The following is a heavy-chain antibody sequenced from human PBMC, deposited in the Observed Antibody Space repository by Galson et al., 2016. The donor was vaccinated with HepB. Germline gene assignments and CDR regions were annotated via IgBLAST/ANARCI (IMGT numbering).Heavy chain of an antibody. CDR3: ARMDYYGSGSPIDY. J-gene: IGHJ4*02. CDR2: INRDGSTT. V-gene: IGHV3-74*01. Sequence: SLRLSCAASGFSFSTYWMNWVRQGPGEGLVWVSRINRDGSTTNYADSVKGRFTISRDNAENTRYLPMDSLRADDTAGYYCARMDYYGSGSPIDYWGQGTLVTVSS. D-gene: IGHD3-10*01. CDR1: GFSFSTYW.